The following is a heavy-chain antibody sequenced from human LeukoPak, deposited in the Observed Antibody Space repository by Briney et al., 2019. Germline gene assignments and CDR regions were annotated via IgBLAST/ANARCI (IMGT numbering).Heavy chain of an antibody. CDR3: ARCGYSNPNWFDP. CDR2: ISSSGSTI. CDR1: GFTVSSNY. V-gene: IGHV3-11*04. Sequence: GGSLRLSCAASGFTVSSNYMSWVRQAPGKGLEWVSSISSSGSTIYYADSVKGRFTISRDNAKNSLYLQMNSLRAEDTAVYYCARCGYSNPNWFDPWGQGTLVTVSS. D-gene: IGHD4-11*01. J-gene: IGHJ5*02.